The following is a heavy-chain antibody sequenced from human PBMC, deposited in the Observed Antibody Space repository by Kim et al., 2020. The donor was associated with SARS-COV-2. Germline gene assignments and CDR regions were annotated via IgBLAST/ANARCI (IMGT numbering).Heavy chain of an antibody. CDR2: ISSNGGST. D-gene: IGHD3-16*02. J-gene: IGHJ4*02. V-gene: IGHV3-64D*09. CDR1: GFTFSSYA. Sequence: GGSLRLSCSASGFTFSSYAMHWVRQAPGKGLEYVSAISSNGGSTYYADSVKGRFTISRDNSKNTLYLQMSSLRAEDTAVYYCVKRYDYVWGSYRGGDHWGQGTLVTVSS. CDR3: VKRYDYVWGSYRGGDH.